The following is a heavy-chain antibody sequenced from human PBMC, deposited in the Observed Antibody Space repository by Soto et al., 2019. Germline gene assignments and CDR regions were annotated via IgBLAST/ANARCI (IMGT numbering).Heavy chain of an antibody. CDR1: GFTFSSYW. J-gene: IGHJ4*02. CDR2: IKQDGSEK. Sequence: PGGSLRLSCAASGFTFSSYWMSWVRQAPGKGLEWVANIKQDGSEKYYVDSVKGRFTISRDSAKNSLYLQMNSLRAEDTAVYYCARDRFYYDSSGPTPGGQGTLVTVSS. D-gene: IGHD3-22*01. V-gene: IGHV3-7*03. CDR3: ARDRFYYDSSGPTP.